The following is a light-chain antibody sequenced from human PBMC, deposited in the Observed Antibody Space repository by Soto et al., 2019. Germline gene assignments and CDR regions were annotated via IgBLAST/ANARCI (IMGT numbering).Light chain of an antibody. J-gene: IGKJ5*01. CDR3: QQYHNRLPIT. Sequence: IQMTQSPSSLSASVGDRVTITCQASQDISKNLHWYQQKPGKAPKLLSCDASSLQTGVPSRFTGSVSATNFTPGIGSLQPEDIAAYNCQQYHNRLPITFGQRTRLEIK. CDR2: DAS. CDR1: QDISKN. V-gene: IGKV1-33*01.